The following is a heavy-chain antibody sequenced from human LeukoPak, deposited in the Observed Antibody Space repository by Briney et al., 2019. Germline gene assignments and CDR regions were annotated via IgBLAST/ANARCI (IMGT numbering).Heavy chain of an antibody. CDR2: IYYSGST. CDR1: GGSISSYY. J-gene: IGHJ3*02. CDR3: ARDSSGYYYAGLAFDI. Sequence: MSSETLSLTCTVSGGSISSYYWSWLRQPPGKGLEWIGYIYYSGSTNYNPSLKSRVTISVDTSKNQFSLKLSSVTAADTAVYYCARDSSGYYYAGLAFDIWGQGTMVTVSS. D-gene: IGHD3-22*01. V-gene: IGHV4-59*01.